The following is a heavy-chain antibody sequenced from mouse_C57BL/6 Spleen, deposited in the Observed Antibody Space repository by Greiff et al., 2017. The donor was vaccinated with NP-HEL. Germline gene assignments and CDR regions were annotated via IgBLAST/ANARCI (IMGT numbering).Heavy chain of an antibody. CDR2: ISYDGSN. CDR1: GYSITSGYY. J-gene: IGHJ2*01. V-gene: IGHV3-6*01. D-gene: IGHD2-1*01. Sequence: EVQLQQSGPGLVKPSQSLSLTCSVTGYSITSGYYWNWIRQFPGNKLEWMGYISYDGSNNYNPSLKNRISITRDTSKNQFFLKLNSVTTEDTATYYCAREGDYGNYEGFDYWGQGTTLTVSS. CDR3: AREGDYGNYEGFDY.